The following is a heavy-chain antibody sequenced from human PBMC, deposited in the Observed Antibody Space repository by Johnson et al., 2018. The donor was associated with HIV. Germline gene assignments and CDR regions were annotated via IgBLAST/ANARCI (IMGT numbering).Heavy chain of an antibody. D-gene: IGHD5-12*01. J-gene: IGHJ4*03. CDR1: GFTFSTFG. V-gene: IGHV3-30*02. CDR2: KRYDGSNK. Sequence: QVQLVESGGGVVQPGGSLRLSCAASGFTFSTFGMHWVRQAPGKGLEWVSFKRYDGSNKYYADFVKGRFTTSRDNSNNTLYLQMISLRPEDTAVSYCASGDDDGFWGRGTLVTVSS. CDR3: ASGDDDGF.